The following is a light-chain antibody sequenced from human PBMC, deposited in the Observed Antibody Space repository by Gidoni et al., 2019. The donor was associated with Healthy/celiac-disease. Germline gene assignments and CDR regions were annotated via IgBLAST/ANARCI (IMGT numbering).Light chain of an antibody. Sequence: EIVMTQSPATLSVSPGERATLSCRASQSVSSNLAWYQQKPGQAPRLLIYCASTRAPGIPARFSGSGSGTEFTLTISSLQSEDVAVYYCQQYNNWPLYTFGQGTKLEIK. CDR2: CAS. V-gene: IGKV3-15*01. CDR3: QQYNNWPLYT. CDR1: QSVSSN. J-gene: IGKJ2*01.